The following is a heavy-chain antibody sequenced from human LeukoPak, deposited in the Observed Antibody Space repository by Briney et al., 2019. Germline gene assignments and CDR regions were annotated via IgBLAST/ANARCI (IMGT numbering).Heavy chain of an antibody. CDR2: IYYSGST. CDR1: GGSISSQY. Sequence: SETLSLTCTVSGGSISSQYWSWIRKPPGKGLEWIGYIYYSGSTNYNPSLKSRVTISVDTSKNQFSLKLRSVTAADSASYYCARLSPYGSGSHYYMDIWGKGTTVTVSS. CDR3: ARLSPYGSGSHYYMDI. V-gene: IGHV4-59*08. D-gene: IGHD3-10*01. J-gene: IGHJ6*03.